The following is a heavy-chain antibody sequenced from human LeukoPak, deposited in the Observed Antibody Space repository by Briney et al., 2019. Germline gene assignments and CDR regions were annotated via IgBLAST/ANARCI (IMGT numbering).Heavy chain of an antibody. Sequence: SETLSLTCTVSGGSISSYYWSWIRQPPGKGLEWIGYIYYSGSTNYNPSLKSRVTISVDTSKNQFSLKLSSVTAADTAVYYCARDVYYYDSSGYYLDYWGQGTLVTVSS. CDR2: IYYSGST. CDR3: ARDVYYYDSSGYYLDY. D-gene: IGHD3-22*01. CDR1: GGSISSYY. V-gene: IGHV4-59*12. J-gene: IGHJ4*02.